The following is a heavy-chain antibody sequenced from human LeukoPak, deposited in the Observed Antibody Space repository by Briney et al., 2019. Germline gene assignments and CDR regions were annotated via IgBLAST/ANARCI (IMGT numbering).Heavy chain of an antibody. J-gene: IGHJ6*03. V-gene: IGHV3-53*01. CDR3: ARGAGSYEYYMDV. CDR1: GFTVSTNY. CDR2: IYGGGST. Sequence: GGCLRLSCAASGFTVSTNYMSWVRQAAGNGLEWVAVIYGGGSTYYADSVKGRFTISSDNSKYTLYLQMNSLRAEDNAVYYCARGAGSYEYYMDVWGKGTTVTVSS. D-gene: IGHD3-10*01.